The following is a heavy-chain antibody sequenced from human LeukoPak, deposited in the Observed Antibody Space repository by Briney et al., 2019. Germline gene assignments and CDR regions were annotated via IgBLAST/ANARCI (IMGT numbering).Heavy chain of an antibody. CDR2: IYYSGST. V-gene: IGHV4-59*01. Sequence: SETLSLTCTVSGGSISSYYWSWIRQPPGKGLEWIGYIYYSGSTNYNPSLKSRVTISVDTSKNQFSLKLSSVTAADMAVYYCARIREYSSSWGDYYFDYWGQGTLVTVSS. J-gene: IGHJ4*02. CDR1: GGSISSYY. CDR3: ARIREYSSSWGDYYFDY. D-gene: IGHD6-13*01.